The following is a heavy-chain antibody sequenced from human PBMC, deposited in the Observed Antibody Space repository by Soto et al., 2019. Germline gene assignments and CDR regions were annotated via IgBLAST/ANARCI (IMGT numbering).Heavy chain of an antibody. CDR2: TYYRSKWYN. D-gene: IGHD1-20*01. J-gene: IGHJ4*02. CDR3: AREGLSRDPITGTTTPHPLLAY. V-gene: IGHV6-1*01. Sequence: PSQTLSLTCAISGDSVSSNSAAWNWIRQSPSRGLEWLGRTYYRSKWYNDYAVSVKSRITINPDTSKNQFSLQLNSVTPEDTAVYYCAREGLSRDPITGTTTPHPLLAYWGQGTLVTVSS. CDR1: GDSVSSNSAA.